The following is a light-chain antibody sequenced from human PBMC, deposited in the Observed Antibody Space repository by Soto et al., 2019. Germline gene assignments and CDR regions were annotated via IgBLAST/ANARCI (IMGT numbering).Light chain of an antibody. J-gene: IGKJ2*01. CDR2: GAS. CDR3: QQYNKWPYT. V-gene: IGKV3-15*01. CDR1: QSVSSN. Sequence: ELVMTQPPATLSVSPGERAALSCRASQSVSSNFAWYQQKPGQAPRLLIYGASTRATGIPARFSGSGSGTEFTLTISSLQSEDFAVYYCQQYNKWPYTFGQGTKLEIK.